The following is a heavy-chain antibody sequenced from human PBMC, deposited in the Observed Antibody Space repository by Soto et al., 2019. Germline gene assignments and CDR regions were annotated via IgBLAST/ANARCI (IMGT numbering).Heavy chain of an antibody. Sequence: ELQLLESGGGLVQPGGSLRLSCAASGFTFSSYAISWVRQAPGKGLEWVSAISGSGGSTYYEDSVRGRFTFSRDNSKNTLYLQMNSLRAEDTAVYYCARLFGDGTSCLDYWGQGTLVTVSS. CDR1: GFTFSSYA. CDR2: ISGSGGST. D-gene: IGHD2-2*01. V-gene: IGHV3-23*01. CDR3: ARLFGDGTSCLDY. J-gene: IGHJ4*02.